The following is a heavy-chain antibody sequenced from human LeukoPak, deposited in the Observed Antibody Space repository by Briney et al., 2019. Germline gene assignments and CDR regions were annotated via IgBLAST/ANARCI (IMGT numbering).Heavy chain of an antibody. CDR2: ISSSSSYI. V-gene: IGHV3-21*01. Sequence: PGGSLRLSCAASGFTFSSYSMNWVRQAPGKGLEWVSSISSSSSYIYYADSVKGRFTISRDNAKNSLYLQMNSLRAEDTAVYYCARDTPYYYGSGSYSFDYWGQGTLVTVSS. J-gene: IGHJ4*02. CDR3: ARDTPYYYGSGSYSFDY. D-gene: IGHD3-10*01. CDR1: GFTFSSYS.